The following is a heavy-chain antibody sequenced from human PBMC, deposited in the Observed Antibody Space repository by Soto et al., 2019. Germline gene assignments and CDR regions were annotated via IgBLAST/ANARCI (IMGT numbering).Heavy chain of an antibody. Sequence: QVQLQESGPGLVKPAQTLSLTCTVSGASINDGAYYWNWVRQHPEKGLEWIGYIRSSGNTYYSPSLKSRVIISLDTCKNQFSLMLSSVTTADTAIYYCARSNYGDYGAQPDHWGQGTPVTVSS. J-gene: IGHJ4*02. CDR2: IRSSGNT. CDR3: ARSNYGDYGAQPDH. D-gene: IGHD4-17*01. CDR1: GASINDGAYY. V-gene: IGHV4-31*03.